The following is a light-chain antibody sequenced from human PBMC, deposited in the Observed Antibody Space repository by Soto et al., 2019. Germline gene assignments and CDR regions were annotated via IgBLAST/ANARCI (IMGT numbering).Light chain of an antibody. Sequence: DIQMTQSPSTLSASVGETVTITCRASQSISTWLAWYQQKAGKAPNLLIYKASSLQSGVPSRFSGIGSGTEFTLTISGLQPDDFATNYCQQYNFYSRTFGQGTKVESK. V-gene: IGKV1-5*03. CDR1: QSISTW. CDR3: QQYNFYSRT. J-gene: IGKJ1*01. CDR2: KAS.